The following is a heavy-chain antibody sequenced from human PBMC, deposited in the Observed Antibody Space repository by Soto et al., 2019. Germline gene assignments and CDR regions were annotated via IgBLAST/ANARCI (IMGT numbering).Heavy chain of an antibody. CDR3: ARVVSWSSSFYGWFDP. CDR2: INHSGST. V-gene: IGHV4-34*01. CDR1: GGSFSGYY. Sequence: SETLSLTXAVYGGSFSGYYWSWIRQPPGKGLEWIGEINHSGSTNYNPSLKSRVTISVDTSKNQFSLKLSSVTAADTAVYYCARVVSWSSSFYGWFDPWGQGTLVTVSS. D-gene: IGHD6-13*01. J-gene: IGHJ5*02.